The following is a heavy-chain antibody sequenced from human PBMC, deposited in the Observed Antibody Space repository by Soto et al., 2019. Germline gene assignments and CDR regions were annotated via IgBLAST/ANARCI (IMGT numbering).Heavy chain of an antibody. D-gene: IGHD2-2*02. V-gene: IGHV3-48*01. CDR1: GFTFSLYS. J-gene: IGHJ6*02. CDR2: ISRSSTGI. Sequence: EVQLVESGGGLVQPGGSLRLSCAASGFTFSLYSMSWVRQAPGKGLEWVSYISRSSTGIHYADSVKGRFTISRDDATNSMHLQMNSLRVGDSAVHYCARAHTWRLDVWGQGTTASISS. CDR3: ARAHTWRLDV.